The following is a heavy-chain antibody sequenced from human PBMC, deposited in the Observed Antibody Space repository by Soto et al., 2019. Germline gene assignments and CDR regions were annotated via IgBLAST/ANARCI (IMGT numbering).Heavy chain of an antibody. V-gene: IGHV3-30-3*01. D-gene: IGHD3-22*01. J-gene: IGHJ4*02. CDR2: ISYDGSNK. Sequence: GGSLRLSCAASGFTFSSYAMHWVRQAPGKGLEWVAVISYDGSNKYYADSVKGRFTISRDNSKNTLYLQMNSLRAEDTAVYYCARDLNYYDSSGYPAYSGQGTLVTVSS. CDR3: ARDLNYYDSSGYPAY. CDR1: GFTFSSYA.